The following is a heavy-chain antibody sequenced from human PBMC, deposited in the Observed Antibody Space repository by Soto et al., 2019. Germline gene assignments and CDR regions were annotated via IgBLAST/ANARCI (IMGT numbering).Heavy chain of an antibody. V-gene: IGHV6-1*01. D-gene: IGHD5-12*01. CDR2: TYFRSKWYN. CDR3: AKGDNLGPKTGYAFDP. Sequence: LSQTLSLTCAISGDSVSINTASWNWIRQSPSRGLEWLGRTYFRSKWYNDYAVSVKSRIIINPDTSNNQFSLQLNSVTPEDTAVYFCAKGDNLGPKTGYAFDPWGQGIMVTVSS. J-gene: IGHJ5*02. CDR1: GDSVSINTAS.